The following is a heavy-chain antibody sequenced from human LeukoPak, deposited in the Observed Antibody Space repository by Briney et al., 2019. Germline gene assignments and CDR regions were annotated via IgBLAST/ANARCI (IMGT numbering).Heavy chain of an antibody. CDR2: IYNNEST. J-gene: IGHJ6*03. V-gene: IGHV4-61*02. Sequence: SQTLSLTCSVYGGSICSGSYLWSSIRQPAGKGRGGIARIYNNESTNYTQYRKSQITISVDTTKNQFSLKLSSGTAADTAVYYCARDAESNYDFWSGYFAGQDYYYYYYMDVWGKGTTVTVSS. CDR1: GGSICSGSYL. CDR3: ARDAESNYDFWSGYFAGQDYYYYYYMDV. D-gene: IGHD3-3*01.